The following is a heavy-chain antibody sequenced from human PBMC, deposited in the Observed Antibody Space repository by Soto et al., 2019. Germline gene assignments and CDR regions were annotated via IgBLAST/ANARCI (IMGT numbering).Heavy chain of an antibody. CDR1: GGSISSRSYY. V-gene: IGHV4-39*01. CDR2: IYYSGNT. Sequence: PSETLSLTCTVSGGSISSRSYYWGWIRQSPGKGLEWIGSIYYSGNTYYNPSLKSRVTISVDTSKNQFSLKLSSVTAADTAVYYCARHNYDGSGYYYYYYGMDVWGQGTTVTVSS. J-gene: IGHJ6*02. CDR3: ARHNYDGSGYYYYYYGMDV. D-gene: IGHD3-22*01.